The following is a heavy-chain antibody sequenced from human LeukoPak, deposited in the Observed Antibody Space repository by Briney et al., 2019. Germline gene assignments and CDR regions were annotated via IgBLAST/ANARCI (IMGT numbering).Heavy chain of an antibody. D-gene: IGHD3-22*01. J-gene: IGHJ4*02. CDR3: ARAPTMIVYRPSGY. Sequence: PGGSLRLSCAASGFTFSSYAMHWVRQAPGKGLEWVAVISYDGSNKYYADSVKGRFTISRDNSKNTLYLQMNSLRAEDTAVYYCARAPTMIVYRPSGYWGQGTLVTVSS. V-gene: IGHV3-30-3*01. CDR1: GFTFSSYA. CDR2: ISYDGSNK.